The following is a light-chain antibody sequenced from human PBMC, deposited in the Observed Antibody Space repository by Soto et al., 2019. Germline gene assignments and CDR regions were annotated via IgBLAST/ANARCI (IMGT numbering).Light chain of an antibody. CDR3: QQYKSYSLT. V-gene: IGKV1-5*03. CDR2: KAS. J-gene: IGKJ4*01. CDR1: QSISSW. Sequence: DIQMTQSPSTLSASVGDRVTITCRASQSISSWLAWYQLKPGKAPKFLIHKASTLESGVPSRFSGSGSGTEFTLTISSLQPDDFATYYCQQYKSYSLTLGGGTKVDIK.